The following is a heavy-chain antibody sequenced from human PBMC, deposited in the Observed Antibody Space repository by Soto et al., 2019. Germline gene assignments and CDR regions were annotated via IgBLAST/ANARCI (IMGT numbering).Heavy chain of an antibody. Sequence: QVQLVESGGGLVKPGGSLRLSCAASGFTFSDYYMSWIRQARGKGLEWVSHISSSSSYTNYADSVKGRFTISRDNAKNSLYLQMNSLRAEDTAVYYCARTHSVIRWAGDYWGQGTLVTVSS. CDR2: ISSSSSYT. CDR1: GFTFSDYY. J-gene: IGHJ4*02. CDR3: ARTHSVIRWAGDY. D-gene: IGHD3-16*02. V-gene: IGHV3-11*05.